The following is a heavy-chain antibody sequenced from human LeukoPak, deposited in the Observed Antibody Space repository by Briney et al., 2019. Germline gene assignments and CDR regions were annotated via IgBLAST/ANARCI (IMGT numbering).Heavy chain of an antibody. V-gene: IGHV3-30*02. D-gene: IGHD3-16*02. J-gene: IGHJ4*02. Sequence: GGSLRLSCAASGFTFSTYGMHWVRQAPGKGLEWVSFIRYVGINKYYADSVKGRFTISRDNSKNTLYLQMNSLRPEDTAVYYCARGWAHYDYVWGSYRYVYFDYWGQGTLVTVSS. CDR2: IRYVGINK. CDR1: GFTFSTYG. CDR3: ARGWAHYDYVWGSYRYVYFDY.